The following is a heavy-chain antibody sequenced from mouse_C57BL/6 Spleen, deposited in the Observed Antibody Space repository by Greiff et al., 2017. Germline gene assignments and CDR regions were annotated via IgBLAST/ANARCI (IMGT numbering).Heavy chain of an antibody. D-gene: IGHD2-4*01. CDR3: TDDDYDEGVYAMDY. Sequence: QVQLKESGAELVRPGASVTLSCKASGYTFTDYEMHWVKQTPVHGLEWIGAIDPETGGTAYTQKFKGKAILTADKSSSTAYMELRSLTSEDSAVYYCTDDDYDEGVYAMDYWGQGTSVTVSS. CDR1: GYTFTDYE. V-gene: IGHV1-15*01. CDR2: IDPETGGT. J-gene: IGHJ4*01.